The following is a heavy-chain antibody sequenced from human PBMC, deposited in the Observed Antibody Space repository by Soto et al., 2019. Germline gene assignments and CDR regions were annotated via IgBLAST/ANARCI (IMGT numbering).Heavy chain of an antibody. V-gene: IGHV3-74*03. CDR3: AIIRLGY. D-gene: IGHD7-27*01. Sequence: DVQLVESGGGLVQPGGSLRLSCAASGFTFSSYWMYWVRQAPGKGLVWVSRINGDGSSTEYAYSVKGRFTISRDNAKNTVYLQMNRLRAAGTEVYFCAIIRLGYWGQGTLVTVSS. CDR1: GFTFSSYW. CDR2: INGDGSST. J-gene: IGHJ4*02.